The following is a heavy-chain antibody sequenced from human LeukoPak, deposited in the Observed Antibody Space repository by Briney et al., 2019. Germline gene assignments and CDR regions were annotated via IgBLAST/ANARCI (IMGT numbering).Heavy chain of an antibody. Sequence: GGSLRLSCAASGFTFSSYGMHWVRQSPGKGLEWVAVIWNDGSNTYYADSVKGRFTISRDESKNTLYLQLNSLRAEDTAVYYCARPSPPGDGYNPCDYWGPGALVIVSS. J-gene: IGHJ4*02. CDR1: GFTFSSYG. D-gene: IGHD5-24*01. V-gene: IGHV3-33*01. CDR2: IWNDGSNT. CDR3: ARPSPPGDGYNPCDY.